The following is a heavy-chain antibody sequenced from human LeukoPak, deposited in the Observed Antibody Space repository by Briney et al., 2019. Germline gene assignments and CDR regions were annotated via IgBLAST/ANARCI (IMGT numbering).Heavy chain of an antibody. J-gene: IGHJ4*02. Sequence: GGSLRLSCAASGFTFSSYAMHWVRQAPGKGLEWVAVISYDGSNKYYADSVKGRFTISRDNSKNTLYLQMNSLRAEDTAVYYCARDTDFWSGYYTAAFDYWGQGTLVTVSS. CDR1: GFTFSSYA. V-gene: IGHV3-30-3*01. D-gene: IGHD3-3*01. CDR2: ISYDGSNK. CDR3: ARDTDFWSGYYTAAFDY.